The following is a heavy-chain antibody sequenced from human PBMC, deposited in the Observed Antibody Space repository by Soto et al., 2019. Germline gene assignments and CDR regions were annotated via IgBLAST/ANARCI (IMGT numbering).Heavy chain of an antibody. J-gene: IGHJ5*02. Sequence: GGSLRLSCEGFGFNFEDYAMHWIRQAPGKGLEWVSGINWNGGITGYADSVKGRFTVSRDNANNSLHLEMSSLKTEDTALYYCARGRGALTVVSNWFDPWGQGTLVTVSS. CDR1: GFNFEDYA. CDR3: ARGRGALTVVSNWFDP. CDR2: INWNGGIT. D-gene: IGHD2-15*01. V-gene: IGHV3-9*01.